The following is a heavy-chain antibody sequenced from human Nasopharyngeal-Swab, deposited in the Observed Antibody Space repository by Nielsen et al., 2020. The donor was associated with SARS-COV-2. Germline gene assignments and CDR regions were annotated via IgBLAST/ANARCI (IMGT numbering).Heavy chain of an antibody. CDR1: GFSLSTSGMC. J-gene: IGHJ4*02. CDR2: IDWDDDK. D-gene: IGHD4-23*01. CDR3: ARTLVTVAAFDY. V-gene: IGHV2-70*11. Sequence: SGPTLAKPTQTLTLTCTFSGFSLSTSGMCVSWIRQPPGKALEWLARIDWDDDKYYSTSLRPRITISKDTSKNQVVLTMTNMDPVDTATYSCARTLVTVAAFDYWGQGTLVTVSS.